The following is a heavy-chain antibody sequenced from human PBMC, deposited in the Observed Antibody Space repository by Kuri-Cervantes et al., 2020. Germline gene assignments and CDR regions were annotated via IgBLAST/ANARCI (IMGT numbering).Heavy chain of an antibody. CDR2: ISSSSSYI. D-gene: IGHD6-19*01. J-gene: IGHJ4*02. CDR1: GFTFSSYS. CDR3: ARGHSSGGRATYDY. V-gene: IGHV3-21*01. Sequence: GESLKISCAASGFTFSSYSMNWVRQAPGKGLEWVSSISSSSSYIYYADSVKGRFTISRDNAKNSLYLQMNSLRAEDTAVYYCARGHSSGGRATYDYWGQGTLVTVSS.